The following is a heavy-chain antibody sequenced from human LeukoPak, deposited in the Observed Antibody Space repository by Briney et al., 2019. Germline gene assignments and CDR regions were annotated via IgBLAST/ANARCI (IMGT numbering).Heavy chain of an antibody. D-gene: IGHD3-3*01. J-gene: IGHJ3*02. V-gene: IGHV1-18*01. CDR2: ISAYNGNT. CDR1: GYTFSTYG. Sequence: ASVKVSCKASGYTFSTYGINWVRQAPGQGLEWMGWISAYNGNTNYAQKLQGRVTMTTDTSTSTAYMELRSLRSDDTAVYYCARDLTARYYDFWSEDVWVAFDIWGQGTMVTVSS. CDR3: ARDLTARYYDFWSEDVWVAFDI.